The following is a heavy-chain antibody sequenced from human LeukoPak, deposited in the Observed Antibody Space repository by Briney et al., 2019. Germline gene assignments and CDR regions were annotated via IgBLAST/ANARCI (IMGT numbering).Heavy chain of an antibody. D-gene: IGHD5-18*01. CDR1: GGSISGGAYY. J-gene: IGHJ4*02. CDR3: ARDTVPNMVTVIDY. Sequence: SQTLSLTCTVSGGSISGGAYYWSWIRQHPGKGLEWIGYIYYSGNTYYNPSLKSRVTISVDTSKNQFSLKLSSVTAADTAVYYCARDTVPNMVTVIDYWGQGSLVTVSS. V-gene: IGHV4-31*03. CDR2: IYYSGNT.